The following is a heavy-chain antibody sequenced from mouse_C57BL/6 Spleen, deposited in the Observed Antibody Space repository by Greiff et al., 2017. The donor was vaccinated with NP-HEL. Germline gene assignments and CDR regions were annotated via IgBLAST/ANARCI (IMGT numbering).Heavy chain of an antibody. V-gene: IGHV1-26*01. D-gene: IGHD1-1*01. Sequence: EVQLQQSGPELVKPGASVKISCKASGYTFTDYYMNWVKQSHGKSLEWIGDINPNNGGTSYIQKFKGKATLTVDKSSSTAYMELRSLTSEDSAVYYCARWVYYYGSSYGYFDVWGTGTTVTVSS. CDR2: INPNNGGT. J-gene: IGHJ1*03. CDR3: ARWVYYYGSSYGYFDV. CDR1: GYTFTDYY.